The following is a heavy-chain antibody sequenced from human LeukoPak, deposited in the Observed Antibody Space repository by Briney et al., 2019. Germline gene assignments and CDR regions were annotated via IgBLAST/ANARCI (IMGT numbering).Heavy chain of an antibody. J-gene: IGHJ6*03. CDR1: GFTINDYW. CDR3: ARDGRLTYYDILTGYSPIYYYYYMDV. D-gene: IGHD3-9*01. CDR2: IYSGGGT. V-gene: IGHV3-66*01. Sequence: GGSLRLSCAASGFTINDYWMTWVRQAPGKGLEWVSVIYSGGGTYYADSVKGRFTISRDNFKNTLYLQMNSLRAEDTAVYYCARDGRLTYYDILTGYSPIYYYYYMDVWGKGTTVTISS.